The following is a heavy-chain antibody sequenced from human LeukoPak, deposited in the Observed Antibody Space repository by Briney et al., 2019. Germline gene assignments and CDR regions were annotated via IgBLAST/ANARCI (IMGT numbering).Heavy chain of an antibody. Sequence: SETLSLTCAVYGGSFSGYYWSWLRQPPGKGLEWIGEINHSGSTNYNPSLKSRVTISVDTSKNQFSLKMSSVTAADTAVYYCARLSLKVLEWSPTKGKETHYFDYWGQGTLVTVSS. V-gene: IGHV4-34*01. CDR3: ARLSLKVLEWSPTKGKETHYFDY. CDR1: GGSFSGYY. CDR2: INHSGST. D-gene: IGHD3-3*01. J-gene: IGHJ4*02.